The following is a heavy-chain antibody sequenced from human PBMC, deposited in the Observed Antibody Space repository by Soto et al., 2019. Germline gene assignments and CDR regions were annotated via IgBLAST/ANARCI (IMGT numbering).Heavy chain of an antibody. Sequence: GSLRLSCAASGFTFSSYCMSWVRQAPGKGLEWVGNIRQDGSEKNYVDSVKGRFTISRDNAKNSLYLQMNSLRAEDTAVYYCAREVVVARGASYFDYWGKGTLVTVSS. CDR1: GFTFSSYC. V-gene: IGHV3-7*04. D-gene: IGHD2-15*01. CDR3: AREVVVARGASYFDY. CDR2: IRQDGSEK. J-gene: IGHJ4*02.